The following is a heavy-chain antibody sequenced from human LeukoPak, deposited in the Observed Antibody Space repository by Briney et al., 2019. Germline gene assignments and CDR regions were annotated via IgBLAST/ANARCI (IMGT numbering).Heavy chain of an antibody. Sequence: GGSLRLSCAASGFTVSSNYMSWVRQAQGKGLEWVGVIYSGGSTYYSDAVKDRFIISRDNSENTIYLEMNNLRAEDTAVYYCVREGLKTTGDYWGQGTLVTVSS. CDR1: GFTVSSNY. CDR2: IYSGGST. D-gene: IGHD1-1*01. J-gene: IGHJ4*02. CDR3: VREGLKTTGDY. V-gene: IGHV3-66*01.